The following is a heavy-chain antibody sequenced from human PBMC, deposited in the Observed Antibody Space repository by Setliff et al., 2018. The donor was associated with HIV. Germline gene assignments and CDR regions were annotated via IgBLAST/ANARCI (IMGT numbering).Heavy chain of an antibody. D-gene: IGHD7-27*01. Sequence: GGSLRLSCAASGFTFSSYWMHWVRQAPGKGLEWFSSISSTSTYIYYADSVRGRFTISRDNAKNSVFLQMNSLRGEDTGVYYCARLGTARSFDIWGLGTLVTVSS. CDR2: ISSTSTYI. J-gene: IGHJ4*01. V-gene: IGHV3-21*06. CDR1: GFTFSSYW. CDR3: ARLGTARSFDI.